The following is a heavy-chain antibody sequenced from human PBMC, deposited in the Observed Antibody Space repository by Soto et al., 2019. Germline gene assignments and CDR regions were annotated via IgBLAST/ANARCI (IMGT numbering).Heavy chain of an antibody. CDR1: GFTFSNAW. CDR3: TTFGGGYYYYYYMDV. Sequence: EVQLVESGGGLVKPGGSLRLSCAASGFTFSNAWMSWVRQAPGKGLEWVGRIKSKTDGGTTDYAAPVKGRFTISRDDSKNTLYLQMNSLKTEDTAVYYCTTFGGGYYYYYYMDVWGKGTTVTVSS. J-gene: IGHJ6*03. CDR2: IKSKTDGGTT. V-gene: IGHV3-15*01. D-gene: IGHD3-10*01.